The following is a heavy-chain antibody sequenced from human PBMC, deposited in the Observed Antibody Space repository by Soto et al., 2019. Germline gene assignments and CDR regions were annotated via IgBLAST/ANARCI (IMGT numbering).Heavy chain of an antibody. CDR3: ARDVRSHDYGHYYYGMDV. CDR2: ISIYNGNT. Sequence: ASVKVSCKASGYTFTSYGISWVRQAPGQGLEWMGWISIYNGNTNCAQKLQGRVTMTTDTSTSTAYMELRSLRSDDTAVYYCARDVRSHDYGHYYYGMDVWGQGTTVTVSS. J-gene: IGHJ6*02. V-gene: IGHV1-18*01. D-gene: IGHD4-17*01. CDR1: GYTFTSYG.